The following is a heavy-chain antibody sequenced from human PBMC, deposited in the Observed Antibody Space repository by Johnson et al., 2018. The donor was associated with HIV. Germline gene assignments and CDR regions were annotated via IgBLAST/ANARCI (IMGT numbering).Heavy chain of an antibody. Sequence: QEQLVESGGGVVQPGGSLRLSCAASGFTFSSYGMHWVRQAPGKGLEWVAFIRYDGSNKYYADSVKGRFTISRDNSKNSLYLQMNSLRAEDTALYYCARGVGATTVAAFDIWDQGTMVTVSS. CDR1: GFTFSSYG. CDR2: IRYDGSNK. CDR3: ARGVGATTVAAFDI. V-gene: IGHV3-30*02. D-gene: IGHD1-26*01. J-gene: IGHJ3*02.